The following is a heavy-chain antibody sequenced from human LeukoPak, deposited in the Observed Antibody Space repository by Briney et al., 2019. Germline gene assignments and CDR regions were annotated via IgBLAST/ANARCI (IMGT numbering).Heavy chain of an antibody. J-gene: IGHJ4*02. CDR3: ARGGWLQYRFDY. CDR1: GGSFSGYY. V-gene: IGHV4-34*01. Sequence: SQSLSLTCAVYGGSFSGYYWSWIRQPAAKGLEWIGEINHSGSTNYNPSLKSRVNISVDTSKNQFSLKLSSVTAADTAVYYCARGGWLQYRFDYWGQGTLVTVSS. D-gene: IGHD5-24*01. CDR2: INHSGST.